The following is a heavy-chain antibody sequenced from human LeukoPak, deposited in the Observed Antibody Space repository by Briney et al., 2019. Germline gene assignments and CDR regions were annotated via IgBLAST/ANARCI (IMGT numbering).Heavy chain of an antibody. V-gene: IGHV3-23*01. J-gene: IGHJ4*02. CDR1: GFTFSDYY. CDR3: AKVPKSQWELLVYYFDY. D-gene: IGHD1-26*01. CDR2: ISGSGGST. Sequence: PGGSLRLSCAASGFTFSDYYMSWVRQAPGRGLEWVSAISGSGGSTYYADSVKGRFAISRDNSKNTLYLQMNSLRAEDTAVYYCAKVPKSQWELLVYYFDYWGQGTLVTVSS.